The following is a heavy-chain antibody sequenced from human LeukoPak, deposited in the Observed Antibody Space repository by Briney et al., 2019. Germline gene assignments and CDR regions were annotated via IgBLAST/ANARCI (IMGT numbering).Heavy chain of an antibody. CDR1: GGSFSGYY. J-gene: IGHJ4*02. V-gene: IGHV4-34*01. CDR2: INHSGST. D-gene: IGHD2-2*01. Sequence: KPPETLSLTCAVYGGSFSGYYWSWIRQPPGKGLEWIGEINHSGSTNYNPSLKSRVTISVDTSKNQFSLKLGSVTAADTAVYYCARGSSWVPAAIFIYWGQGTLVTVSS. CDR3: ARGSSWVPAAIFIY.